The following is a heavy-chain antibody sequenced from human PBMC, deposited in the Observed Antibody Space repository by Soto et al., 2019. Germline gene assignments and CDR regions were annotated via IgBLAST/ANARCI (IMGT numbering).Heavy chain of an antibody. CDR3: ARGRDGYNPSFVY. J-gene: IGHJ4*02. Sequence: EVQLVESGGGLVQPGGSLRLSCAASGFTFSSYEMNWVRQAPGKGLEWVSYISSSGSTIYYADSVKGRFTISRDNAKNSLYLQMNSLRAEDTAVYYCARGRDGYNPSFVYWGQGTLVTVSS. CDR2: ISSSGSTI. D-gene: IGHD5-12*01. CDR1: GFTFSSYE. V-gene: IGHV3-48*03.